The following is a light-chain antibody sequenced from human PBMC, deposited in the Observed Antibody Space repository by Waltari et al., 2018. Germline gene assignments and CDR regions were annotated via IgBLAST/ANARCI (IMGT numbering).Light chain of an antibody. CDR2: QDT. V-gene: IGLV3-1*01. CDR3: QACDSSTA. CDR1: GLGSHF. Sequence: SSDLTQPPSVSVSPGQTANISCSGGGLGSHFFCWYQQRPGQSPVLVIYQDTKRPSGISERFSASSSGTKFTLTISETQPMDEADYYCQACDSSTAFGGGTKLTVL. J-gene: IGLJ2*01.